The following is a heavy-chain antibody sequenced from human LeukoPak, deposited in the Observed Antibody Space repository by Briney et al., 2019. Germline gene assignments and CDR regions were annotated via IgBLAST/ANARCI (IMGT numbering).Heavy chain of an antibody. CDR3: ASSKTPWIQLWLFDI. Sequence: SETLSLTCTVSGDSINGFYWSWIRQPPGKGLEWIGYIYYSGNTNYNPSLKSRVTMSVDTTTNQFSLKLSSVTAADTAVYYCASSKTPWIQLWLFDIWGQGTMVTVSS. CDR2: IYYSGNT. J-gene: IGHJ3*02. D-gene: IGHD5-18*01. CDR1: GDSINGFY. V-gene: IGHV4-59*01.